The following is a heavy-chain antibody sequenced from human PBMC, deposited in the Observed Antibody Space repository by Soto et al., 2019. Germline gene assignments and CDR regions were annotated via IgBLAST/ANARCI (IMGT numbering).Heavy chain of an antibody. D-gene: IGHD3-22*01. CDR1: GASISIYY. V-gene: IGHV4-59*01. CDR3: ARVALNYSDNSAMFDP. Sequence: PSETLSLPCTVSGASISIYYWTWIRQPPGKGLEWMGYISDTGSTNYNPSLKSRVTISVHTSKKQFSLKMSSVTAADTAVYYCARVALNYSDNSAMFDPWGQGTLVTVSS. J-gene: IGHJ5*02. CDR2: ISDTGST.